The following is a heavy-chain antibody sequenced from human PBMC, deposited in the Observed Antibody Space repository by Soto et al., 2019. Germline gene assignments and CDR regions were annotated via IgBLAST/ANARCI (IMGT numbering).Heavy chain of an antibody. Sequence: GASVKVSCKASGYTFTSYVITWVRQAPGQGLEWMGWISAYNGNTNYAQKLQGRVTMTTDTSTSTAYMELRSLRSDDTAVYYCARGVSYSGYRDAFDIWGQGTMVTVSS. J-gene: IGHJ3*02. CDR3: ARGVSYSGYRDAFDI. CDR1: GYTFTSYV. CDR2: ISAYNGNT. D-gene: IGHD5-12*01. V-gene: IGHV1-18*01.